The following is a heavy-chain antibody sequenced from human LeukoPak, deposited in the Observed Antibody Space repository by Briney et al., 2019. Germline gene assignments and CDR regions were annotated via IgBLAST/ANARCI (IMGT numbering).Heavy chain of an antibody. CDR1: GFTFSSYS. Sequence: GGSLRLSCAASGFTFSSYSMNWVRQAPGKGLEWVSSISSSSSYIYYADSLKGRFTISRDNAKNSLYLQMNSLRAEDTAVYYCARHGPYGSGSYYNTQNWFDPWGQGTLVTVSA. CDR3: ARHGPYGSGSYYNTQNWFDP. J-gene: IGHJ5*02. V-gene: IGHV3-21*01. D-gene: IGHD3-10*01. CDR2: ISSSSSYI.